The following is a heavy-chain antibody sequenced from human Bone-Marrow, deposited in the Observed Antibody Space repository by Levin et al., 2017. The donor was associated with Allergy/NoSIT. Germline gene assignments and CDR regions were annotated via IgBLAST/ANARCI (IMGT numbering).Heavy chain of an antibody. CDR2: IRSNTYGGTA. D-gene: IGHD2-15*01. CDR1: GFTFGDYA. CDR3: SRRSWGPKSVGGRTSDY. V-gene: IGHV3-49*03. Sequence: PGGSLRLSCQASGFTFGDYALNWFRQAPGKGLEWVGFIRSNTYGGTAEYAASVKDRFTISRDDSKSIAYLQMDSLTTEDTAVYYCSRRSWGPKSVGGRTSDYWGQGALVTVS. J-gene: IGHJ4*02.